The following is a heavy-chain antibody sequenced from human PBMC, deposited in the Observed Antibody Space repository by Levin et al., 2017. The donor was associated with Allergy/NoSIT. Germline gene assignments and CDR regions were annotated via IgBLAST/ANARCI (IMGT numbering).Heavy chain of an antibody. Sequence: SETLSLTCTVSGGSISSYYWSWIRQPPGKGLEWIGYIYYSGSTNYNPSLKSRVTISVDTSKNQFSLKLSSVTAADTAVYYCARVNSGRWLQTYYFDYWGQGTLVTVSS. V-gene: IGHV4-59*01. CDR3: ARVNSGRWLQTYYFDY. CDR2: IYYSGST. D-gene: IGHD5-24*01. J-gene: IGHJ4*02. CDR1: GGSISSYY.